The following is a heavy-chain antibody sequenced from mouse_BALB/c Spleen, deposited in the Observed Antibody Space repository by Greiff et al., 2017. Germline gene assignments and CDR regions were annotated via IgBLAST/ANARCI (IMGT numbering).Heavy chain of an antibody. Sequence: EVHLVESGGGLVQPGGSRKLSCAASGFTFSSFGMHWVRQAPEKGLEWVAYISSGSSTIYYADTVKGRFTISRDNPKNTLFLQMTSLRSEDTAMYYCATYYRYDGNAMDYWGQGTSVTVSS. CDR3: ATYYRYDGNAMDY. J-gene: IGHJ4*01. V-gene: IGHV5-17*02. CDR2: ISSGSSTI. CDR1: GFTFSSFG. D-gene: IGHD2-14*01.